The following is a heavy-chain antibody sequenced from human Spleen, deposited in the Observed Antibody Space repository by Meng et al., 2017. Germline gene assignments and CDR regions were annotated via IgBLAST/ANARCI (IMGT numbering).Heavy chain of an antibody. CDR3: ARVGTTSVGATSWFDP. CDR2: INPSGGST. CDR1: GYTFTSYY. D-gene: IGHD1-1*01. V-gene: IGHV1-46*01. Sequence: ASVKVSCKASGYTFTSYYMHWVRQAPGQGPEWMGKINPSGGSTTYAQKFQGRVTMTRDTSTSTVYMELSSLRSDDTAVYYCARVGTTSVGATSWFDPWGQGTRVTVSS. J-gene: IGHJ5*02.